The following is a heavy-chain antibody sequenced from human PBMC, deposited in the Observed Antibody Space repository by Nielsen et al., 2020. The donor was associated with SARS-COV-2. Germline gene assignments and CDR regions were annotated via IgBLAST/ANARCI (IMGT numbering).Heavy chain of an antibody. D-gene: IGHD6-25*01. Sequence: GESLKISCKASGYTFTTYWIGWVRQMSGNGLEWMGTIYPGDSDIRYSPSFQGQVTISVDKSINTAYLQWSSLRASDSAIYYCGRLRDRFSSGWHLDYWGQGTLVTVSS. CDR1: GYTFTTYW. J-gene: IGHJ4*02. V-gene: IGHV5-51*01. CDR2: IYPGDSDI. CDR3: GRLRDRFSSGWHLDY.